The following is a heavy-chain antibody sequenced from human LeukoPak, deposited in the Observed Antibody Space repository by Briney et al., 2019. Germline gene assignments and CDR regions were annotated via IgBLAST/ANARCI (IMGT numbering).Heavy chain of an antibody. Sequence: SQTLSLTCTVSGGSISSGGYHWSWIRQPPGKGLEWIGYIYYSGSTNYNPSLKSRVTISVDTSKNQFSLKLSSVTAADTAVYYCARGGEIPDYYYYMDVWGKGTTVTVSS. D-gene: IGHD3-16*01. CDR3: ARGGEIPDYYYYMDV. J-gene: IGHJ6*03. CDR1: GGSISSGGYH. CDR2: IYYSGST. V-gene: IGHV4-61*08.